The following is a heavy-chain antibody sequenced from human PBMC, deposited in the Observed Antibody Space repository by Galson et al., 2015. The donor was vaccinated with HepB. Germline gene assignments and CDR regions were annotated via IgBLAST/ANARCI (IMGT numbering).Heavy chain of an antibody. CDR2: INPSGDST. V-gene: IGHV1-46*01. J-gene: IGHJ4*02. D-gene: IGHD2-15*01. CDR3: VRRVCSGGTCYLDY. Sequence: SVKVSCKASGYTFTSCNMHWVRQAPGQGLEWMGMINPSGDSTSYAQKFQGRVTMTRDTSTSTVYMELSSLRSEDTAVYYCVRRVCSGGTCYLDYWGQGTLVTVSS. CDR1: GYTFTSCN.